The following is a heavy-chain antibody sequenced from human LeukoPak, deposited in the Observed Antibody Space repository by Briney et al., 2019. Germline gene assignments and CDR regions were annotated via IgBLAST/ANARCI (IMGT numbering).Heavy chain of an antibody. D-gene: IGHD2/OR15-2a*01. CDR3: TSFYETN. V-gene: IGHV3-7*01. CDR2: INHNGNVN. CDR1: GFTFSSYW. Sequence: GGSLRLSCTASGFTFSSYWMNWARQAPGKGLEWVASINHNGNVNYYVDSVKGRFTISRDNAKNTVYLHMNSLRVEDTAVYYCTSFYETNWGQGTLVTVSS. J-gene: IGHJ4*02.